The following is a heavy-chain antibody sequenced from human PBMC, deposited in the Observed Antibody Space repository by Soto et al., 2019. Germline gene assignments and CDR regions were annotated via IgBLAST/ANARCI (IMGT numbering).Heavy chain of an antibody. CDR3: TKGSGIYSFDNRGYSVYYGMDV. V-gene: IGHV3-30*18. Sequence: QVQLVESGGGVVQPGRSLRLSCAASGFTFNSHGMHWVRLAPGKGLEWVAVLSYDGNNKYYADSVKGRFTISRDNSRSTLYLQMSRLRVEDTAVYYYTKGSGIYSFDNRGYSVYYGMDVWGKGTTVTVSS. J-gene: IGHJ6*04. CDR1: GFTFNSHG. D-gene: IGHD3-22*01. CDR2: LSYDGNNK.